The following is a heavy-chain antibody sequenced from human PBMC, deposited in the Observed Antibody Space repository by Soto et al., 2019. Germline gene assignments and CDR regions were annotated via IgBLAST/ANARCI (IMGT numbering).Heavy chain of an antibody. CDR3: ARDRGLEWLLYSPYYMDV. J-gene: IGHJ6*03. CDR1: GFTFSSYG. Sequence: GGSLRLSCAASGFTFSSYGMHWVRQAPGKGLEWVAVIWYDGSNKYYADSVKGRFTISRDNSKNTLYLQMNSLRAEDTAVYYCARDRGLEWLLYSPYYMDVWGKGTTVTVSS. CDR2: IWYDGSNK. V-gene: IGHV3-33*01. D-gene: IGHD3-3*01.